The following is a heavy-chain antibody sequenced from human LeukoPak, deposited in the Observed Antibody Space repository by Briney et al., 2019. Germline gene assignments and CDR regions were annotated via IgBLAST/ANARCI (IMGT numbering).Heavy chain of an antibody. J-gene: IGHJ4*02. V-gene: IGHV3-66*01. CDR1: GFTFSSYS. D-gene: IGHD3-22*01. CDR2: IYSGGST. Sequence: GGSLRLSCAASGFTFSSYSMSWVRQAPGKGLEWVSVIYSGGSTYYADSVKGRFTISRDNSKNTLYLQMNSLRAEDTAVYYCAKTYYYDSSGYYSSPRGYYFDYWGQGTLVTVSS. CDR3: AKTYYYDSSGYYSSPRGYYFDY.